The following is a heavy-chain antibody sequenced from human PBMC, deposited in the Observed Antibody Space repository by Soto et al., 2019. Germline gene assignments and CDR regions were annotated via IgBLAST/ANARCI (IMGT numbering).Heavy chain of an antibody. CDR1: GFTFSSYG. CDR2: ISYDGSNK. D-gene: IGHD1-7*01. V-gene: IGHV3-30*18. CDR3: ANLGLWWNWNYPNDAFDI. J-gene: IGHJ3*02. Sequence: GGSLRLSCAASGFTFSSYGMHWVRQAPGKGLEWVAVISYDGSNKYYADSVKGRFTISRDNSKNTLYLQMNSLRAEDTAVYYCANLGLWWNWNYPNDAFDIWGQGTMVTVSS.